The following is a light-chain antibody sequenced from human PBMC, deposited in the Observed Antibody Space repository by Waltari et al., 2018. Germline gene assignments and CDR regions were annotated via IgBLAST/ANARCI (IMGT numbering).Light chain of an antibody. CDR3: QSYDTSLSVV. Sequence: QSVLTQPPSVSGAPGQRVTISCTGSGSNIGAGYDVHWYQQLPRAALKLLIYGSTSRPLGVPARFFGSTAGTSASLAIIGLQAEDEADYYCQSYDTSLSVVFGGGTKLTVL. V-gene: IGLV1-40*01. J-gene: IGLJ3*02. CDR1: GSNIGAGYD. CDR2: GST.